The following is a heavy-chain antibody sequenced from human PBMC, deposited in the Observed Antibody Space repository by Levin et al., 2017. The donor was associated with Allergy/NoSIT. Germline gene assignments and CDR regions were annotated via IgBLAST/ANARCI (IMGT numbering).Heavy chain of an antibody. CDR1: GFTFSSYG. CDR3: AKGWSIWFGELLPLDY. Sequence: GESLKISCAASGFTFSSYGMHWVRQAPGKGLEWVAVISYDGSNKYYADSVKGRFTISRDNSKNTLYLQMNSLRAEDTAVYYCAKGWSIWFGELLPLDYWGQGTLVTVSS. CDR2: ISYDGSNK. V-gene: IGHV3-30*18. J-gene: IGHJ4*02. D-gene: IGHD3-10*01.